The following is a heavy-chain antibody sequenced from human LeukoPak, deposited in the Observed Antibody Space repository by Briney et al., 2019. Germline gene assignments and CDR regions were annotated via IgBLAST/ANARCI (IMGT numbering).Heavy chain of an antibody. Sequence: GGSLRHSCAASGLTFSSYAMSWVRQAPGKGLEWVSAISGSGGSTYYADSVKGRFTISRDNSKNTLYLQMNSLRAEDTAVYYCAKDQMALRAFDIWGQGTMVTVSS. V-gene: IGHV3-23*01. CDR2: ISGSGGST. CDR1: GLTFSSYA. CDR3: AKDQMALRAFDI. D-gene: IGHD5-24*01. J-gene: IGHJ3*02.